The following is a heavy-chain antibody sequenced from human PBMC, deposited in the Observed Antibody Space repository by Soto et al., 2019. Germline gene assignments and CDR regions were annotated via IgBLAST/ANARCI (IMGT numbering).Heavy chain of an antibody. CDR2: IYPGDSDT. Sequence: GESLKISCKGSEYSFTSYWIGWVRQMPGKGLEWMGIIYPGDSDTRYSPSFQGQVTISADKSINTAYLQWSSLKASDTAMYYCARQYNWKKNWFDPWGQGTLVTVSS. CDR3: ARQYNWKKNWFDP. V-gene: IGHV5-51*01. D-gene: IGHD1-20*01. CDR1: EYSFTSYW. J-gene: IGHJ5*02.